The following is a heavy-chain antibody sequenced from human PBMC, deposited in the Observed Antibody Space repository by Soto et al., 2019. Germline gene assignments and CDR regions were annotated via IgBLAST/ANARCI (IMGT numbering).Heavy chain of an antibody. CDR3: ADSTGWYRHDV. CDR1: GDSISNSRW. D-gene: IGHD6-19*01. V-gene: IGHV4-4*02. Sequence: QVQLQESGPGLVKPSGTLSLTCAVSGDSISNSRWWTWVRQPPGKGLEWIGDIFHSGDTNYNPSLKSRVFISVDKSQNRFALKVSSVTAADTAVYYCADSTGWYRHDVWGQGTLVTVSS. J-gene: IGHJ3*01. CDR2: IFHSGDT.